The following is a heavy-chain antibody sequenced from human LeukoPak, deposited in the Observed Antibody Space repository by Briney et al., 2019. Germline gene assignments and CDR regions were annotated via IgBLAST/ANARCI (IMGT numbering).Heavy chain of an antibody. V-gene: IGHV3-21*01. CDR1: GFTFTSYT. CDR2: ISSSGRSI. D-gene: IGHD6-19*01. Sequence: GGSLRLSCAASGFTFTSYTMNWGRQAPGKGLEWVSSISSSGRSIYYADSVKGRFTISRDNAKNTLYLQMNSLRAEDTAVYYCASSPGIAVAGTFFSWGQGTLVTVSS. J-gene: IGHJ4*02. CDR3: ASSPGIAVAGTFFS.